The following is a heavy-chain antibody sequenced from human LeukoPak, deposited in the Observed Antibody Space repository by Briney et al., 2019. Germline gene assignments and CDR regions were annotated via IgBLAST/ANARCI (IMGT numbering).Heavy chain of an antibody. V-gene: IGHV3-23*01. CDR1: GFTFSSYA. CDR3: AKRPPDSSGYYGYFQH. D-gene: IGHD3-22*01. Sequence: PGGSLRLSCAASGFTFSSYAMSWVRQAPGKGLKWVSAISGSGGSTYYADSVKGRFTISRDNSKNTLYLQMNSLRAEDTAVYYCAKRPPDSSGYYGYFQHWGQGTLVTVSS. CDR2: ISGSGGST. J-gene: IGHJ1*01.